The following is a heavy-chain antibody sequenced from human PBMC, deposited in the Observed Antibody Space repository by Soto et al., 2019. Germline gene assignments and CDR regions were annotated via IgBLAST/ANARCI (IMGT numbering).Heavy chain of an antibody. CDR2: ISSSSSTI. J-gene: IGHJ4*02. Sequence: GGSLRLSCAASGFTFSSYSMNWVRQAPGKGLEWVSYISSSSSTIHYSDSVKGRFTISRDNAKNSLYLQMNSLRAEDTAVYYCARDSPRXSGSYPPDYWGQGTLVTVSS. V-gene: IGHV3-48*01. CDR3: ARDSPRXSGSYPPDY. CDR1: GFTFSSYS. D-gene: IGHD1-26*01.